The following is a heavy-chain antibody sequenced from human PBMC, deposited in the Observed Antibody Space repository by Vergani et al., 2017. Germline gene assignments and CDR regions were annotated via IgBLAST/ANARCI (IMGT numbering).Heavy chain of an antibody. CDR1: GGSFSTGGQS. CDR2: IYTSGAT. D-gene: IGHD2-21*01. J-gene: IGHJ3*01. CDR3: ARDGGEYDKDALDV. Sequence: QVQLQESGPGLVRPSQTLSLTCTVSGGSFSTGGQSCTWLRQSAGKGLEWIGRIYTSGATNYNPSLRSLAIMSVYAAKKQFSLKLTSVTPADTAVYYCARDGGEYDKDALDVWGQGTKVTVTS. V-gene: IGHV4-61*02.